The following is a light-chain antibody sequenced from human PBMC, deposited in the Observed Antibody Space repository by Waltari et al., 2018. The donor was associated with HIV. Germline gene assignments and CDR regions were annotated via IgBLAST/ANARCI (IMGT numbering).Light chain of an antibody. Sequence: DIQMTQSPSSLIASVGDRVTITCRASQSISSYLNWYQQKPAKAPKLLIYAASSLQSGVPSRFSGSKSGTDFTLTISSLQPEDFATYYCHQSYNTPWTFGQGTKVEIK. V-gene: IGKV1-39*01. CDR3: HQSYNTPWT. CDR2: AAS. CDR1: QSISSY. J-gene: IGKJ1*01.